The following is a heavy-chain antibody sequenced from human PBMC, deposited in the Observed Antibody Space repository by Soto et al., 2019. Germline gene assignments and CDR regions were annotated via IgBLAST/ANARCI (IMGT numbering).Heavy chain of an antibody. CDR3: ARGHGSSWYFPNWFDP. CDR1: GYSFTSYW. D-gene: IGHD6-13*01. V-gene: IGHV5-51*01. Sequence: GESLKISCKGSGYSFTSYWIGWVRQMPGKGLEWMGIIYPGDSDTRYSPSFQGQVTISADKSISTAYLQWSSLKASDTAMYYCARGHGSSWYFPNWFDPWGQGTLVTVSS. J-gene: IGHJ5*02. CDR2: IYPGDSDT.